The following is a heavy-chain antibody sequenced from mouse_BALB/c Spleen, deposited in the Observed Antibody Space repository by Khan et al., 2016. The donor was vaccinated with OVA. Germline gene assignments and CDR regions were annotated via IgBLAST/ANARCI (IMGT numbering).Heavy chain of an antibody. J-gene: IGHJ3*01. CDR1: GYTFTDFT. CDR2: ISTYYGDA. V-gene: IGHV1S137*01. Sequence: QVQLQQSGAELVRPGVSVKISCKGSGYTFTDFTMHWVKQSHAMSLEWIGVISTYYGDANYNQKFKDKATMTVDKSSNTAYMALARLTSEDSAIYYCARGGGGDRFLYWGQGTLVTVSA. CDR3: ARGGGGDRFLY.